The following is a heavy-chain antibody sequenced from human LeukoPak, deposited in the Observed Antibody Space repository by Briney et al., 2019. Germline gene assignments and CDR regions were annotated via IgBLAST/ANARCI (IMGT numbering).Heavy chain of an antibody. J-gene: IGHJ4*02. CDR2: INPNSGGT. Sequence: ASVTVSFTASGYTFTVYYMFWVRQAPGQGLEWMGWINPNSGGTNYAQKFQGSVTMTRDTSISTGYMELSRLRSDDTAVYYCATYFLDTSARDWGQGTLVTVPS. CDR1: GYTFTVYY. D-gene: IGHD3-22*01. CDR3: ATYFLDTSARD. V-gene: IGHV1-2*02.